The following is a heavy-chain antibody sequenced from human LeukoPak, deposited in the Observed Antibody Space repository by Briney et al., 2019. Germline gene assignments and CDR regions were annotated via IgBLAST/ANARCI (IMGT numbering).Heavy chain of an antibody. CDR1: EYTFTGYY. CDR3: AREGRGYCSGGSCH. J-gene: IGHJ4*02. D-gene: IGHD2-15*01. CDR2: INPNSGGT. Sequence: ASVKVSCKASEYTFTGYYMHWVRQAPGQGLEWMGRINPNSGGTNYAQKFQGRVTMTRDTSISTAYMELSRLRSDDTAVYYCAREGRGYCSGGSCHWGQGTLVTVSS. V-gene: IGHV1-2*06.